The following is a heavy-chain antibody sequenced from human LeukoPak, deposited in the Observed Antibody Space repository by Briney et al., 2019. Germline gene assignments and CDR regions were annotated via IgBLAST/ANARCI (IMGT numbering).Heavy chain of an antibody. CDR2: IYTSGST. CDR3: AAVVWELIGY. Sequence: SETLSLTCTVSGGSISSGSYYWSWIRQPAGKGLEWIGRIYTSGSTNYNPSLKSRVTISVDTSKNQFSLKLSSVTAADTAVYYCAAVVWELIGYWGQGTLVTVSS. J-gene: IGHJ4*02. V-gene: IGHV4-61*02. D-gene: IGHD1-26*01. CDR1: GGSISSGSYY.